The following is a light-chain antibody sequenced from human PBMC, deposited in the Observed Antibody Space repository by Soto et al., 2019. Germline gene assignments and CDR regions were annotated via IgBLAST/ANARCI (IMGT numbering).Light chain of an antibody. CDR1: SSDVGGYNY. Sequence: QSALTQPASVSGSPGQSITISCTGTSSDVGGYNYVSWYQQHPGKAPKLMIYEVSNRPSGVYKRFSGSKSGNTASLTISGLQAEDEADYYCSSYTSSSTLDVFGTGTKLTVL. CDR2: EVS. V-gene: IGLV2-14*01. J-gene: IGLJ1*01. CDR3: SSYTSSSTLDV.